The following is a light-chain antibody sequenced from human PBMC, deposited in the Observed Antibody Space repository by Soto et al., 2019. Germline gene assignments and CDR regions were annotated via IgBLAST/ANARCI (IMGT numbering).Light chain of an antibody. CDR3: SSYTTSTLFV. CDR2: EVS. CDR1: SSGVGDYNY. V-gene: IGLV2-14*01. Sequence: QSALTQPASVSGSPGQSITISCTGTSSGVGDYNYVSWYQQHPGKAPKLVIFEVSTRPSGVSNRFSGSKSGNTASLTISGLQAEDEADYYCSSYTTSTLFVFGTGTKLTVL. J-gene: IGLJ1*01.